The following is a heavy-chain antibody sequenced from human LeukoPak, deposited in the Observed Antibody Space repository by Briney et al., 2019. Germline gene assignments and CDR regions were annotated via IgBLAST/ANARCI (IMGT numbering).Heavy chain of an antibody. J-gene: IGHJ3*02. D-gene: IGHD3-10*01. CDR3: AKVGYGSGSYFAFDI. CDR1: GFTFTNYA. CDR2: ISGSGGST. V-gene: IGHV3-23*01. Sequence: QAGGSLRVSCAASGFTFTNYAMTWVRQAPGKGLEWVSAISGSGGSTYYADSVKGRFTISRDNSKNTLYLQMNSLRAEDTAVYYCAKVGYGSGSYFAFDIWGQGTMVTVSS.